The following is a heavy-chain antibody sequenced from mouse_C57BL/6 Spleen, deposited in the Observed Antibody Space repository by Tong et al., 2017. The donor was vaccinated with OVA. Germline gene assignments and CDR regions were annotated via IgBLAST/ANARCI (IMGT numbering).Heavy chain of an antibody. CDR3: ARGGGTVFDY. J-gene: IGHJ2*01. V-gene: IGHV1-22*01. CDR1: GYSFTGYN. CDR2: INPNNGGT. Sequence: EVQLQESGPELVKPGASVKISCKASGYSFTGYNMHWVKQSHGKSLEWIGYINPNNGGTRYNQKFKGKATLTVNKSSSTAYMELRSLTSEDSAVYYCARGGGTVFDYWGQGTTLTVSS. D-gene: IGHD4-1*01.